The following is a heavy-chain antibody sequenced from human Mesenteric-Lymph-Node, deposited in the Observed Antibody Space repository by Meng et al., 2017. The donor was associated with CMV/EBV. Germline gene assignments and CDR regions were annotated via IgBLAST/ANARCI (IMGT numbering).Heavy chain of an antibody. Sequence: LRLSCTVSGDSITSGDYFWSWIRQSPGKGLEWIGYIYYSGNAYPKPSLKSRLIMSVDTSKNQFSLKLSSVTAADSAVYYCARGGGSGTYFDYWGQGTRVTVSS. J-gene: IGHJ4*02. D-gene: IGHD3-10*01. CDR1: GDSITSGDYF. V-gene: IGHV4-30-4*08. CDR3: ARGGGSGTYFDY. CDR2: IYYSGNA.